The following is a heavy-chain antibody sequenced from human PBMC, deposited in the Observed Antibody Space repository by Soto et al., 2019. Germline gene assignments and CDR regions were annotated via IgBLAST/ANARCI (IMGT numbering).Heavy chain of an antibody. CDR1: GFTFSSYG. J-gene: IGHJ6*02. CDR3: ATQTIAAAGTEDYYYYYGMDV. Sequence: QVQLVESGGGVVQPGRSLRLYCAASGFTFSSYGMHWVRQAPGKGLEWVAVIWYDGSNKYYADSVKGRFTISRDNSKNTLYLQMNSLRAEDTAVYYCATQTIAAAGTEDYYYYYGMDVWGQGTTVTVSS. V-gene: IGHV3-33*01. CDR2: IWYDGSNK. D-gene: IGHD6-13*01.